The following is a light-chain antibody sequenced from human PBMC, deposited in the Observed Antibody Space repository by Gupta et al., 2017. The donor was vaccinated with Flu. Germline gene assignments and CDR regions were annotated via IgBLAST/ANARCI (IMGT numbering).Light chain of an antibody. CDR2: EAS. CDR3: QEFGTIPFT. Sequence: GTLDLSPGERATLAGRARRDVSSNVLARNKQKPGQAPRLLMSEASYRATGTPDRYSGSGSGRERTLTISRMEPGDVAVYYCQEFGTIPFTFGPGTKVDIK. J-gene: IGKJ3*01. V-gene: IGKV3-20*01. CDR1: RDVSSNV.